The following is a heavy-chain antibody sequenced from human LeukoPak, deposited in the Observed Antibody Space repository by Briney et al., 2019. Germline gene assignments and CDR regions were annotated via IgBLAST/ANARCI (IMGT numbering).Heavy chain of an antibody. D-gene: IGHD3-9*01. J-gene: IGHJ4*02. CDR2: IKPDGSAK. CDR3: GGEAGDFHWTDC. CDR1: GFTFSNCW. V-gene: IGHV3-7*03. Sequence: PGGSLRLSCAASGFTFSNCWMNWVRQAPGQGLEWVANIKPDGSAKFYVDSVKGRFTISRDNAKNSPYLQMTSLRAEDTAVYYCGGEAGDFHWTDCWGQGTLVTVSS.